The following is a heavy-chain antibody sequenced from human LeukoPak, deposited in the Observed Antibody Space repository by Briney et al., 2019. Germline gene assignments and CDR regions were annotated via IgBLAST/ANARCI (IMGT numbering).Heavy chain of an antibody. V-gene: IGHV1-24*01. CDR2: FDPEDGET. J-gene: IGHJ3*02. D-gene: IGHD1-26*01. CDR3: ATRSGSYLGAFDI. CDR1: GYTLTELS. Sequence: GASVKVACKVAGYTLTELSMHWVRQAPGKGLEWMGGFDPEDGETIYAQKFQGRVTMTEDTSTDTAYMELSSLRSEGTAVYYCATRSGSYLGAFDIWGQGTMVTVSS.